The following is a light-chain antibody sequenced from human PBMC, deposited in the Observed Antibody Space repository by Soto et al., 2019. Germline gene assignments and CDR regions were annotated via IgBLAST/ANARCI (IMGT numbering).Light chain of an antibody. V-gene: IGKV2-28*01. Sequence: DIVMTQSPLSLPVTPGESASISCRSSQSLLHSNGNHYLDWYLQKPGQSPQLLIFLGSNRASGVPDRFSGSGSGIDFTLQISRVEAEDVGVYYCMQVLQSPRTFGQGTRLEIQ. J-gene: IGKJ2*01. CDR1: QSLLHSNGNHY. CDR3: MQVLQSPRT. CDR2: LGS.